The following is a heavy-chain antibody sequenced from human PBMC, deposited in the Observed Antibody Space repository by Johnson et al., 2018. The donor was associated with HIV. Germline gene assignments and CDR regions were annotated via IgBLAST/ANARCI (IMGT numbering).Heavy chain of an antibody. D-gene: IGHD5-18*01. V-gene: IGHV3-30*02. CDR3: AKDSERGYSYGWCGFDI. Sequence: QVQLVESGGGLVQPGGSLRLSCAASGFIVSSNYMSWVRQAPGKGLEWVAIIRYDGSNKYYADSVKGRFTISRDDSKSTLNLQMNSLRAEDTAVYYCAKDSERGYSYGWCGFDIWGQGTMVTVSS. J-gene: IGHJ3*02. CDR2: IRYDGSNK. CDR1: GFIVSSNY.